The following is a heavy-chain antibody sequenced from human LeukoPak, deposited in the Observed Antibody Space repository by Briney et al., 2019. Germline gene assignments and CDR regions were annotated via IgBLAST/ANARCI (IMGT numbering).Heavy chain of an antibody. Sequence: GGSLRLSCAASGFTFSSYSMNWVRQAPGKGLEWVSYISSSGSTIYYADSVKGRFTISRDNAKNSLYLQMNSLRAEDTAVYYCARSGANGAFDIWGQGTMVTVSS. CDR1: GFTFSSYS. J-gene: IGHJ3*02. V-gene: IGHV3-48*04. CDR2: ISSSGSTI. D-gene: IGHD2-8*01. CDR3: ARSGANGAFDI.